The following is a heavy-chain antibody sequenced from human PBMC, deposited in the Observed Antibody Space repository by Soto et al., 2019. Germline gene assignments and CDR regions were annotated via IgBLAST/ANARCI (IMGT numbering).Heavy chain of an antibody. D-gene: IGHD2-15*01. CDR1: GGSFSGYY. CDR2: INHSGST. J-gene: IGHJ4*02. V-gene: IGHV4-34*01. Sequence: SETLSLTCAVYGGSFSGYYWSWIRQPPGKGLEWIGEINHSGSTNYNPSLKRRVTISVDTSKNQFSLKLSSVTAADTAVYYCARLPPISRYCSGGSCYGYWGQGTLVTVSS. CDR3: ARLPPISRYCSGGSCYGY.